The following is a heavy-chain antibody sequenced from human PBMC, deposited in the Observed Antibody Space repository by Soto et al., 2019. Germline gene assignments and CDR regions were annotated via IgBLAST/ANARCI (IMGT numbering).Heavy chain of an antibody. J-gene: IGHJ4*02. CDR3: ARISTGGYYSDSSGAYFDY. D-gene: IGHD3-22*01. V-gene: IGHV4-34*01. CDR2: INHSGSS. Sequence: PSETLSLTCAVYGESFSAYYWSWIRQSPGKGLDWIGVINHSGSSTYNPSLESRVTMSVDTSRNQFSLKLTSVTAADTATYYCARISTGGYYSDSSGAYFDYWGQGTLVTVSS. CDR1: GESFSAYY.